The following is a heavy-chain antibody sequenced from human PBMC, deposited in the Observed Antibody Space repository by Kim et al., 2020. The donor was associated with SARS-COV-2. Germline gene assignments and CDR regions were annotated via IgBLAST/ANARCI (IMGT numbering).Heavy chain of an antibody. D-gene: IGHD3-16*01. J-gene: IGHJ4*02. V-gene: IGHV3-30*02. Sequence: YADSVKGRFTISRDNSKNTLYLQMNSLRAEDTAVYYCAKDYPWGMEDPFDYWGQGTLVTVSS. CDR3: AKDYPWGMEDPFDY.